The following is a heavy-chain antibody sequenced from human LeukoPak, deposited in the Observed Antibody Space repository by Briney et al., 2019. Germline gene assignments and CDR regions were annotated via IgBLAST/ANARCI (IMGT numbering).Heavy chain of an antibody. Sequence: GGSLRLSCAASGFTFSSYAMSWVRQAPGKGLEWVSAISGSGGSTYYADSVKGRFTISRDNSENTLYLQMNSLRAEDTAVYYCARSGLTCSGGSCYGDDYWGQGTLVTVSS. D-gene: IGHD2-15*01. V-gene: IGHV3-23*01. CDR3: ARSGLTCSGGSCYGDDY. CDR1: GFTFSSYA. J-gene: IGHJ4*02. CDR2: ISGSGGST.